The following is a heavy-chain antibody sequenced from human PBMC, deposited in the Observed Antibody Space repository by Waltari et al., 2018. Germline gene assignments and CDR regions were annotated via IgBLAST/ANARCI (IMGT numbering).Heavy chain of an antibody. Sequence: QVTLKESGPVLVKPTQTLTLTCTFSGFSLSTSGMCVSWIRKPPGKALEWLARIDWDDDKFYSTTLKTRLTISKDTSKNQVGLTMTNMDPVDTATYYCARIEYSSSYHRYNWFDPWGQGTLVTVSS. V-gene: IGHV2-70*16. CDR1: GFSLSTSGMC. J-gene: IGHJ5*02. D-gene: IGHD6-6*01. CDR3: ARIEYSSSYHRYNWFDP. CDR2: IDWDDDK.